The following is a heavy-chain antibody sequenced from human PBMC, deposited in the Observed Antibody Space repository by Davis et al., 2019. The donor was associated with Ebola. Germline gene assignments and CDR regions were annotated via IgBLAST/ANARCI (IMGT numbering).Heavy chain of an antibody. CDR2: MNPNSGNT. J-gene: IGHJ6*02. CDR1: GYTFTSYD. Sequence: AASVKVSCKASGYTFTSYDINWVRQAPGQGLEWMGWMNPNSGNTGYAQKFQGRVTMTRNTSISTAYMELSSLRSEDTAVYYCARNQLYGDRLNYYYYYAMDVWGQGTTVTVSS. D-gene: IGHD1-14*01. V-gene: IGHV1-8*01. CDR3: ARNQLYGDRLNYYYYYAMDV.